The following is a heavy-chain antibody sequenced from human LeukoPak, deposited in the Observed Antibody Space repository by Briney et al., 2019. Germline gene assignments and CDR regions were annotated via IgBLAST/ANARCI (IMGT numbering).Heavy chain of an antibody. CDR2: ISYDGSNK. J-gene: IGHJ4*02. CDR3: ARLMTTVTTNPDFDY. CDR1: GFTFSSYA. D-gene: IGHD4-17*01. Sequence: GGSLRLSCAASGFTFSSYAMHWVRQAPGKGLEWVAVISYDGSNKYYADSVKGRFTISRDNSKNTLYLQMSSLRAEDTAVYYCARLMTTVTTNPDFDYWGQGTLVTVSS. V-gene: IGHV3-30*04.